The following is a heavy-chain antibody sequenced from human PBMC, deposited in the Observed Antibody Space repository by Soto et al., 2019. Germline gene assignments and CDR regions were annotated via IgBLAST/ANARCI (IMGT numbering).Heavy chain of an antibody. Sequence: QVQLVQSGAEVKKPGSSVKVSCKASGGTFSSYAISWVRQAPGQGLEWMGGIIPIFGTANYAQKFQGRVTITADESTSTAYMELSSRRSEDTAVYYCATGRYYYDSSGYLGGGYFDYWGQGTLVTVSS. J-gene: IGHJ4*02. V-gene: IGHV1-69*01. CDR3: ATGRYYYDSSGYLGGGYFDY. CDR2: IIPIFGTA. CDR1: GGTFSSYA. D-gene: IGHD3-22*01.